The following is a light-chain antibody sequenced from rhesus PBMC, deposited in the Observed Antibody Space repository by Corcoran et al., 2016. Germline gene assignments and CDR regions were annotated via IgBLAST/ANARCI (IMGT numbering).Light chain of an antibody. CDR2: GAS. CDR3: QQSSNLSPYS. V-gene: IGKV3-24*04. CDR1: QSIGNY. J-gene: IGKJ2*01. Sequence: ETVVTQSPATLSLSPGERATLSCRASQSIGNYLAWYQQKPGQAPRRLIYGASSRATGIPDRFSGSGSGTDFTLPISSLEPEDVGVYYCQQSSNLSPYSFGQGTKVEIK.